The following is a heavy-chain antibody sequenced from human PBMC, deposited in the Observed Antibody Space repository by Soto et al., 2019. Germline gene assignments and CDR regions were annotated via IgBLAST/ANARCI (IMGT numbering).Heavy chain of an antibody. V-gene: IGHV3-23*01. CDR1: GFTFSSYA. CDR3: AQAPIPAGIWGGYYFDY. Sequence: GGSLRLSCGASGFTFSSYAMSWVRQAPGKGLEWVSAISGSGGSTYTADSVKGRFTISRDTSKNTLYLQMNSLRAEDTAVYYCAQAPIPAGIWGGYYFDYWGQGTLVTVSS. J-gene: IGHJ4*02. CDR2: ISGSGGST. D-gene: IGHD2-2*02.